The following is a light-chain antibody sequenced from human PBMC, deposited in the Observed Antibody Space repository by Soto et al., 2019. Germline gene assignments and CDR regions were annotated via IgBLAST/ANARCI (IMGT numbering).Light chain of an antibody. Sequence: QSALTQPASVSGSPGQSITVSCAGTSSDIGDYNLVPWYQQHPGKAPKLMIYEVSKRPSGVSTRFSGSKSGNTASLTISGLRAEDEADYYCCSYSSSITYVFGTGTKVTVL. CDR1: SSDIGDYNL. V-gene: IGLV2-23*02. CDR3: CSYSSSITYV. J-gene: IGLJ1*01. CDR2: EVS.